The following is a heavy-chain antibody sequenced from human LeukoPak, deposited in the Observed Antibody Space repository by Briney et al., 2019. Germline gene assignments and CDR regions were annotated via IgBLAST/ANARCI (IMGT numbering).Heavy chain of an antibody. CDR1: GFTFSSYW. Sequence: GGSLRLSCAASGFTFSSYWMSWVRQAPGKGLEWVANIKQDGSEKYYVDSVKGRFTISRDNAKNSLYLQMNSLRAEDTAVYYCARANAGNWNYWGGYYYYYYGMDVWGQGTTVTVSS. CDR3: ARANAGNWNYWGGYYYYYYGMDV. J-gene: IGHJ6*02. V-gene: IGHV3-7*01. CDR2: IKQDGSEK. D-gene: IGHD1-7*01.